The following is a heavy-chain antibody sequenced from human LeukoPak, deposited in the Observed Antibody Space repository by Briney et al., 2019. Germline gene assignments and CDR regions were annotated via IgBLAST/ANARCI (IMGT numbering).Heavy chain of an antibody. Sequence: SETLSLTGAVYGGSFSGYYWSWIRQPPGKGLEWIGEINHSGSTNYNPSLKSRVTISVDTSKNQFSLKLSSVTAADTAVYYCARGRGYSYGRSFDYWGQGTLVTVSS. CDR2: INHSGST. CDR1: GGSFSGYY. CDR3: ARGRGYSYGRSFDY. J-gene: IGHJ4*02. V-gene: IGHV4-34*01. D-gene: IGHD5-18*01.